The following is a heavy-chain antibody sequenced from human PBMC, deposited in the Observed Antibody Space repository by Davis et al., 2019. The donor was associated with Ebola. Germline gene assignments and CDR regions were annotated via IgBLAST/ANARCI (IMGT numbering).Heavy chain of an antibody. D-gene: IGHD4-17*01. CDR2: IRSKANSYAT. J-gene: IGHJ4*02. V-gene: IGHV3-73*01. CDR1: GFTFSGSA. Sequence: GEFLKISCAASGFTFSGSAMHWVRQASGKGLEWVGRIRSKANSYATAYAASVKGRFTISRDDSKNTAYLQMNSLKTEDTAVYYCTSAYGDWDYWGQGTLVTVSS. CDR3: TSAYGDWDY.